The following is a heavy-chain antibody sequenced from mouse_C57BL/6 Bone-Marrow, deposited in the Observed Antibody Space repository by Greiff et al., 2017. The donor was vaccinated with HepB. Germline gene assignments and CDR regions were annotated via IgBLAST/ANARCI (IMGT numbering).Heavy chain of an antibody. D-gene: IGHD2-1*01. CDR2: ISSGGDYI. Sequence: EVMLVESGEGLVKPGGSLKLSCAASGFTFSSYAMSWVRQTPEKRLEWVAYISSGGDYIYYADTVKGRFTISRDNARNTLYLQMSSPKSEDTAMYYCTRVRGNYYAMDYWGQGTSVTVSS. CDR3: TRVRGNYYAMDY. V-gene: IGHV5-9-1*02. CDR1: GFTFSSYA. J-gene: IGHJ4*01.